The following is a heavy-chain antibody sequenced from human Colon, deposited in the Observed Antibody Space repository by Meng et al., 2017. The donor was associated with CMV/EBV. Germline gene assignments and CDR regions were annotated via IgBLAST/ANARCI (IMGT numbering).Heavy chain of an antibody. CDR3: ARGRFSTMLGDYYSGMDV. CDR2: ISAYNGET. V-gene: IGHV1-18*01. CDR1: NYTFTNYG. Sequence: ASVKVSCKGSNYTFTNYGIGWVRQAPGEGLEWMGWISAYNGETKYAQKLQDRVTMTTDTSTSTAYMELRSLRPDDTAVYYCARGRFSTMLGDYYSGMDVWGQGTMVTVSS. J-gene: IGHJ6*02. D-gene: IGHD3-3*01.